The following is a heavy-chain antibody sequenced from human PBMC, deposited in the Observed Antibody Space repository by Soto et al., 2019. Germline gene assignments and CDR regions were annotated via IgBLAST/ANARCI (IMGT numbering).Heavy chain of an antibody. V-gene: IGHV4-61*01. CDR3: ARNYYDSSGSLDY. CDR2: IYYSGST. J-gene: IGHJ4*02. D-gene: IGHD3-22*01. Sequence: QVQLQESGPGLVKPSETLSLTCTVSGGSVSSGSYYWSWIRQPPGNALEWIGYIYYSGSTNYNPSRQIRVTIAIATSKHQFSLKLSSVTAADTAVYSCARNYYDSSGSLDYWGQGTLVTVSS. CDR1: GGSVSSGSYY.